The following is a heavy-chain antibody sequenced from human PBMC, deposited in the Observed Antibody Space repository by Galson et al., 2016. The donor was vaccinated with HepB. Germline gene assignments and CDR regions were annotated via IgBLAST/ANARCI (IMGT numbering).Heavy chain of an antibody. J-gene: IGHJ6*02. CDR1: GFTFSSYG. Sequence: SLRLSCAASGFTFSSYGMHWVRQAPGKGLEWAAVISYDGNNKYYADSVKGRFTISRDNSKKTLYLQMNRLRAEDTAVYYCAKVLSYYGSGNPPTYYFYGMDVWGQGTTVTVSS. V-gene: IGHV3-30*18. CDR2: ISYDGNNK. D-gene: IGHD3-10*01. CDR3: AKVLSYYGSGNPPTYYFYGMDV.